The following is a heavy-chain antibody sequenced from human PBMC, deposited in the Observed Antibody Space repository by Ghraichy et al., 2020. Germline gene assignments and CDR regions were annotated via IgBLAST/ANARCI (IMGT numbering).Heavy chain of an antibody. J-gene: IGHJ6*02. D-gene: IGHD2/OR15-2a*01. Sequence: ASVKVSCKAAGYTFTGYGITGVRQAPVQGLEWMGWIGAYSDNTNYARKLQGRVTMTTDTSTTTAYMELRTLRSDDTAVYYCARAGESTWHNYGLDVWGQGTTVTVSS. CDR2: IGAYSDNT. CDR1: GYTFTGYG. V-gene: IGHV1-18*01. CDR3: ARAGESTWHNYGLDV.